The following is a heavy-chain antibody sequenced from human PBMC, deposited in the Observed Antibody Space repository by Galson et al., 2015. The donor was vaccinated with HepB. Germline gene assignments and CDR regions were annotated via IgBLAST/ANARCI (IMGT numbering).Heavy chain of an antibody. Sequence: SVKVSCKASGGTFSSYAISWVRQAPGQGLEWMGGIIPIFGTANYAQKFQGRVTITADESTSTAYMELSSLRSEDTAVYYCARCGFGVVVPAARAYYYYGMDVWGQGTTVTVSS. J-gene: IGHJ6*02. CDR2: IIPIFGTA. CDR1: GGTFSSYA. D-gene: IGHD2-2*01. V-gene: IGHV1-69*13. CDR3: ARCGFGVVVPAARAYYYYGMDV.